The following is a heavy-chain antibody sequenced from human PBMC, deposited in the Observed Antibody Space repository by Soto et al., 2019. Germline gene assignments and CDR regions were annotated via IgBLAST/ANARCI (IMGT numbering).Heavy chain of an antibody. J-gene: IGHJ3*02. CDR1: GCTFSSYW. Sequence: GESLKISCAASGCTFSSYWMHWVRQAPGKGLVWVSCINSDGSTIYYADSVKGRFTISRDNAKNSLYLQMNSLRAEDTAVYYCASGLTMVRGANDAFDIWGQGTMVTVSS. CDR3: ASGLTMVRGANDAFDI. CDR2: INSDGSTI. D-gene: IGHD3-10*01. V-gene: IGHV3-74*01.